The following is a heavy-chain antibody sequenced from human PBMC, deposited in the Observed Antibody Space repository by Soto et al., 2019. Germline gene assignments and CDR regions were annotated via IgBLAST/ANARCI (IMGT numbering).Heavy chain of an antibody. D-gene: IGHD5-12*01. CDR3: ASGHGYTAAGRFVCPKF. J-gene: IGHJ4*02. CDR1: GYSFTSYC. CDR2: IYPGDSDT. Sequence: GESLKISCKGSGYSFTSYCIGWVRQMPGKGLAWMGIIYPGDSDTRYSPSFQGQVTISADKSISTAYLQWSSLQASDTAMYYCASGHGYTAAGRFVCPKFWGQGTLVTVSS. V-gene: IGHV5-51*01.